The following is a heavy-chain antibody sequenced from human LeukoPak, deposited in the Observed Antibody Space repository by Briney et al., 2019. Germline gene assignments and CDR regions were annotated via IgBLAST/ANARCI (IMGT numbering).Heavy chain of an antibody. CDR3: ARPHYYDSSGDAFDI. CDR2: ISSSGSTI. CDR1: GFTFRSHE. Sequence: GGSLRLSCAASGFTFRSHEMNWVRRAPGKGREGGSYISSSGSTIYYADSVKGRFTISRDNAKNSLYMQMNSLRAEDTAVYYCARPHYYDSSGDAFDIWGQGTMVTVSS. V-gene: IGHV3-48*03. D-gene: IGHD3-22*01. J-gene: IGHJ3*02.